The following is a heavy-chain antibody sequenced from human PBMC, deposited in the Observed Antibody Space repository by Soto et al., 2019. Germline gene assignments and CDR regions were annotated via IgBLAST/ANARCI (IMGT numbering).Heavy chain of an antibody. CDR3: ARDPRIVVVVAATVRYCGMDV. V-gene: IGHV3-33*01. Sequence: GGSLRLSCAASGFTFSSYGMHWVRQAPGKGLEWVAVIWYDGSNKYYADSVKGRFTISRDNSKNTLYLQMNSLRAEDTAVYYCARDPRIVVVVAATVRYCGMDVWGQGTTVTVSS. D-gene: IGHD2-15*01. CDR1: GFTFSSYG. J-gene: IGHJ6*02. CDR2: IWYDGSNK.